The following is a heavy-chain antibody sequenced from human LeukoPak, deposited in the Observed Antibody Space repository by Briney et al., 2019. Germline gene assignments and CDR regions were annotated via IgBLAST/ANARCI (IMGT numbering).Heavy chain of an antibody. J-gene: IGHJ4*02. CDR1: GVSLNGYY. CDR2: IYHDGNT. Sequence: SETLSLTCAVSGVSLNGYYWGWIRQTPGKGLEWIGNIYHDGNTYYNPSLKSRVTISVDTSKNQFSLRLSSVTAADTAVYYCARFFRTVWELPYYWGPGTLVTVSS. D-gene: IGHD1-26*01. CDR3: ARFFRTVWELPYY. V-gene: IGHV4-38-2*01.